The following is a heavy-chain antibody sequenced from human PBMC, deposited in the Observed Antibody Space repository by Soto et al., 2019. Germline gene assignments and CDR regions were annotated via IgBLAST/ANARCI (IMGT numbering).Heavy chain of an antibody. Sequence: ASVKVSCKASGYTFTSYGISWVRQAPGQGLEWMGWISAYNGNTNYAQKLQGRVTMTTDTSPSTAYMELRSLRSDDTAVYYCARDRGSSSSDYYFDYWGQGTLVTVSS. CDR2: ISAYNGNT. CDR3: ARDRGSSSSDYYFDY. J-gene: IGHJ4*02. D-gene: IGHD6-6*01. V-gene: IGHV1-18*01. CDR1: GYTFTSYG.